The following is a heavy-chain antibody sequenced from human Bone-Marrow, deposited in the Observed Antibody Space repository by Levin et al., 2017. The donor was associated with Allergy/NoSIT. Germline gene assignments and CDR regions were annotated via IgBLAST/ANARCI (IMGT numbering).Heavy chain of an antibody. CDR1: GFTFSSYG. CDR3: ARERWIGYCSGGSCYRDDAFDI. CDR2: IWYDGSNK. V-gene: IGHV3-33*01. J-gene: IGHJ3*02. Sequence: QAGGSLRLSCAASGFTFSSYGMHWVRQAPGKGLEWVAVIWYDGSNKYYADSVKGRFTISRDNSKNTLYLQMNSLRAEDTAVYYCARERWIGYCSGGSCYRDDAFDIWGQGTMVTVSS. D-gene: IGHD2-15*01.